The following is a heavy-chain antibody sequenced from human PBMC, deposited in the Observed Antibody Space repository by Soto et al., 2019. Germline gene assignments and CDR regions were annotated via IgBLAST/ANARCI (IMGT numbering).Heavy chain of an antibody. Sequence: GASVKVSCKASGYTFTGYYMHWVRQAPGQGLEWIGWINPNSGGTNYAQKFQGWVTMTRDTSISTAYMELSRLRSDDTAVYYCARVFYDFWSGFDYYYYGMDVWGQGTTVTVSS. V-gene: IGHV1-2*04. CDR1: GYTFTGYY. CDR2: INPNSGGT. D-gene: IGHD3-3*01. CDR3: ARVFYDFWSGFDYYYYGMDV. J-gene: IGHJ6*02.